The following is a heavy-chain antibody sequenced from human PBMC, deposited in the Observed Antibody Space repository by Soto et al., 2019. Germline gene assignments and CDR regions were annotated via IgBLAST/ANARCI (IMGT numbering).Heavy chain of an antibody. D-gene: IGHD1-26*01. CDR2: IIPILGIA. CDR1: GCTLSSST. Sequence: VQLVQSGAEVKKPGSSVKVSCKASGCTLSSSTISWVRLAHGQGIGWMGRIIPILGIANYAQKFQGRVTITADKSASTAYMELSSLISEYTSVYSCASGRATDGPLDYYDYGMDVCGQGTTVTVSS. CDR3: ASGRATDGPLDYYDYGMDV. V-gene: IGHV1-69*02. J-gene: IGHJ6*01.